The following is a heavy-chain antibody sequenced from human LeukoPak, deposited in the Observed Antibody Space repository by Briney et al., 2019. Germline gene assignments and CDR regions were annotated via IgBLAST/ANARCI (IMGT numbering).Heavy chain of an antibody. Sequence: GESLRLSCAASGFTFSNYWMHWVRQAPGKGLEWVSRINTDGRTTDYADSVKGRFTISRDNAKNTVYLQMNSLQAEDTAVYYCVRLLDLDYWGQGTLVTVSS. CDR2: INTDGRTT. CDR1: GFTFSNYW. D-gene: IGHD3-3*01. J-gene: IGHJ4*02. CDR3: VRLLDLDY. V-gene: IGHV3-74*01.